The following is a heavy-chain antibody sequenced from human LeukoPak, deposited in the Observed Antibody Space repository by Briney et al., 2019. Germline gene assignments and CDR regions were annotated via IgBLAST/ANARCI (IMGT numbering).Heavy chain of an antibody. V-gene: IGHV3-23*01. CDR2: ISGSGGGT. CDR3: AKTTTGYSSGRYPGWPVDY. D-gene: IGHD6-19*01. CDR1: GFTFSSYA. Sequence: VGSLRLSCAASGFTFSSYAVSWVRQAPGKGLEWVSAISGSGGGTYYADSVEGRFTVSRDNSKNTVYLQMNSLSTEDTAVYYCAKTTTGYSSGRYPGWPVDYWGQGTLVTVSS. J-gene: IGHJ4*02.